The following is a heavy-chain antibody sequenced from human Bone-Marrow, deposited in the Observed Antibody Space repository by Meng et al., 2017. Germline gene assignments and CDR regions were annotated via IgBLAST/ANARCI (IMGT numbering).Heavy chain of an antibody. V-gene: IGHV4-30-2*01. J-gene: IGHJ4*02. Sequence: QLQLQEYGSGLVKPSQTLSVNCAVSGGSISSDNYPWSWIRQPPGKGLESIGYIYHSGTAYYNPSLESRVTISVDRSKNQFSLKLSSVTAADTAVYYCARGDGYNRYFDYWGQGTLVTVSS. CDR2: IYHSGTA. CDR3: ARGDGYNRYFDY. CDR1: GGSISSDNYP. D-gene: IGHD5-24*01.